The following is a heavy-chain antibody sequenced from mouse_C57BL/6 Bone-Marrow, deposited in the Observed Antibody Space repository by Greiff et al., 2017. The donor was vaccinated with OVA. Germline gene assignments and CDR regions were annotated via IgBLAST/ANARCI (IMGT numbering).Heavy chain of an antibody. CDR1: GYAFSSSW. CDR3: AREPTRVTTCWYFDV. J-gene: IGHJ1*03. Sequence: QVQLKESGPELVKPGASVKISCKASGYAFSSSWMNWVKQRPGKGLEWIGRIYPGDGDTNYNGKFKGKATLTEDKSFSTAYMQLSSLTSEDSAVYFCAREPTRVTTCWYFDVWGTGTTVTVSS. D-gene: IGHD2-5*01. V-gene: IGHV1-82*01. CDR2: IYPGDGDT.